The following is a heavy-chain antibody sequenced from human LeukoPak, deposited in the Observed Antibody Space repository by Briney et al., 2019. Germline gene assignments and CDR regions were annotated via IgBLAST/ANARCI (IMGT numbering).Heavy chain of an antibody. V-gene: IGHV3-9*01. J-gene: IGHJ6*02. Sequence: GRSLRLSCVGSGFAFYNYAMHWVRRPPGKGLEWVSAINWNSDTKAYADSVKGRFTISRDRARNSLYLQMDSLRPEDTALYYCAKDTGGNGAYFYAMDVWGQGTSDTVSS. CDR2: INWNSDTK. CDR1: GFAFYNYA. CDR3: AKDTGGNGAYFYAMDV. D-gene: IGHD4-23*01.